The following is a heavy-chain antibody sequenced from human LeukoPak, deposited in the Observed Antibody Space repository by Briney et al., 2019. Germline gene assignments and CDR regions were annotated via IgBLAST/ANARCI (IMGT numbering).Heavy chain of an antibody. J-gene: IGHJ6*02. V-gene: IGHV4-59*01. D-gene: IGHD3-3*01. Sequence: SETLSLTCAVSGGSISSYYWSWIRQPPGKGLEWIGYIYYSGSTNYNPSLKSRVTISVDTSKNQFPLKLSSVTAADTAVYYCAGTRITYYDFWSGYYYYYYGMDVWGQGTTVTVSS. CDR3: AGTRITYYDFWSGYYYYYYGMDV. CDR2: IYYSGST. CDR1: GGSISSYY.